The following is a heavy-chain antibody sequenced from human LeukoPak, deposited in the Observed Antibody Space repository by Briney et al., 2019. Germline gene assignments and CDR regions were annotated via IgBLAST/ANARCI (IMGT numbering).Heavy chain of an antibody. D-gene: IGHD3-3*01. V-gene: IGHV1-18*01. CDR1: GYSFTSYG. Sequence: ASVKVSCKASGYSFTSYGISWVRQAPGQGLEWMGWISADNGNTKYAQKFQGRVTMTTDTSTNTAYMELKRLRSDDTAVYYCARIVLRFMEWSLSYYYMDVWGKGTTVTVSS. CDR3: ARIVLRFMEWSLSYYYMDV. CDR2: ISADNGNT. J-gene: IGHJ6*03.